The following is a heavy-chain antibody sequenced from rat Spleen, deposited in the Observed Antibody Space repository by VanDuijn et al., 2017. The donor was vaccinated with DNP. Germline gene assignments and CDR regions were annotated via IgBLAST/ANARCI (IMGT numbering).Heavy chain of an antibody. Sequence: EVQLVESGGGLIQPGRSLRLSCAASGFTFRDYNMAWVRQAPKKSLEWVATITYDGSSTFYRDSVTGRFTISRDFAKSTLYLQMDSLRSEDSATYYCTTRGNYGGYDFWGQGVMVTVSS. CDR3: TTRGNYGGYDF. CDR1: GFTFRDYN. J-gene: IGHJ2*01. CDR2: ITYDGSST. D-gene: IGHD1-11*01. V-gene: IGHV5S10*01.